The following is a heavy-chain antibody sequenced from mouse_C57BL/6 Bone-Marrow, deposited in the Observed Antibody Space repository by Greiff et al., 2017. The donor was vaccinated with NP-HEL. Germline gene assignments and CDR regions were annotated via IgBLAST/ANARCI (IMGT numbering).Heavy chain of an antibody. CDR3: ASKGYYYGSSHWYFDV. CDR2: IYPRSGNT. J-gene: IGHJ1*03. D-gene: IGHD1-1*01. Sequence: VQLQQSGAELARPGASVKLSCKASGYTFTSYGISWVKQRTGQGLEWIGEIYPRSGNTYYNEKFKGKATLTADKSSSTAYMELRSLTSEDSAVYFWASKGYYYGSSHWYFDVWGTGTTVTVSS. CDR1: GYTFTSYG. V-gene: IGHV1-81*01.